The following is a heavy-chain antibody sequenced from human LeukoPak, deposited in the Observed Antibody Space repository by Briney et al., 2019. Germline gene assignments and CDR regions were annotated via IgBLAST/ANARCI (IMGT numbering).Heavy chain of an antibody. J-gene: IGHJ4*02. V-gene: IGHV4-4*02. Sequence: SETLSLTCAVSGGSISSSNWWSWVRQPPGQGLEWIGEIYHSGSTNYNPSLKSRATISVDKSKNQFSLKLSSVTAADTAVYYCARGYCSSTSCYTFDYWGQGTLVTVSS. CDR1: GGSISSSNW. D-gene: IGHD2-2*02. CDR3: ARGYCSSTSCYTFDY. CDR2: IYHSGST.